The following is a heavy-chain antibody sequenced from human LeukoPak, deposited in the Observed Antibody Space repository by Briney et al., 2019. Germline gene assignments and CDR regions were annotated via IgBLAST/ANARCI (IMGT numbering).Heavy chain of an antibody. D-gene: IGHD2-2*01. Sequence: QPGGSLRLSCGDSELSLRSYTMNWARQAPGKGLEWVSGISAYGGSTYYADSVKGRFTISRDDSNNTLYLQLDSLGTEDTDVYYCARMPSTEIYYSYYMDVWGKGATVTVSS. J-gene: IGHJ6*03. CDR1: ELSLRSYT. CDR3: ARMPSTEIYYSYYMDV. CDR2: ISAYGGST. V-gene: IGHV3-23*01.